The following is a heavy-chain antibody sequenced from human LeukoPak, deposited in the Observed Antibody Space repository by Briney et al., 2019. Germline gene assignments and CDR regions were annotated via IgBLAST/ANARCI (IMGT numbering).Heavy chain of an antibody. D-gene: IGHD3-10*01. CDR1: GGSVGSDNSY. CDR2: IYADGSS. CDR3: ARGYYYRT. V-gene: IGHV4-61*02. Sequence: SETLSLTCTVSGGSVGSDNSYWNWIRQPDGKGLEWIGRIYADGSSTYNPSLKSRVTILVDTSKNQFSLRLSSMTAADTAVYYCARGYYYRTWGLGTLVTVSS. J-gene: IGHJ4*02.